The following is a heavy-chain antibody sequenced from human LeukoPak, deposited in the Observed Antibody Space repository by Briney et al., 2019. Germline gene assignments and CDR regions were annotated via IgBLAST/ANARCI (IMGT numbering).Heavy chain of an antibody. J-gene: IGHJ4*02. CDR2: LGTNGDA. CDR1: GFSFSDYD. V-gene: IGHV3-13*01. Sequence: GGSLRLSCVASGFSFSDYDMYWVRQAAGRGLEWVSALGTNGDAYYLGSVRGRFTISRENVKNSLYLQMNSLGVEDTAVYYCAKEWYSSGPFDYWGQGTLVTVSS. D-gene: IGHD6-19*01. CDR3: AKEWYSSGPFDY.